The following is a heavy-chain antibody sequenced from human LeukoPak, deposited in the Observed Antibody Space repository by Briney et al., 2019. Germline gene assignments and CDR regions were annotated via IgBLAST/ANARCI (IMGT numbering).Heavy chain of an antibody. Sequence: GGSLRLSCAASGFTFSSYWMHWVRQAPGKGLVWVSRINSDGSSTSYADSVKGRFTTSRDNAQNTLYLQMNSLRAEDTAVYYCAREGGEYNWNDPFDYWGQGTLVTVSS. J-gene: IGHJ4*02. CDR2: INSDGSST. CDR1: GFTFSSYW. D-gene: IGHD1-1*01. V-gene: IGHV3-74*01. CDR3: AREGGEYNWNDPFDY.